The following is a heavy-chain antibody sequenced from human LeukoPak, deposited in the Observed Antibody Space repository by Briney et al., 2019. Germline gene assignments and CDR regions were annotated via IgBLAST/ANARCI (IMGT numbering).Heavy chain of an antibody. Sequence: GGSLRLSCAASGFTFSRHGMHWVRQAPGKGLAWVAFIRYDGSNKYYVDSVKGRFTISRDNSKYTLYLQMDTLRAEDTAVYYCARKGSATYYLDYWGQGTLVTVSS. CDR2: IRYDGSNK. D-gene: IGHD3-10*01. V-gene: IGHV3-30*02. J-gene: IGHJ4*02. CDR3: ARKGSATYYLDY. CDR1: GFTFSRHG.